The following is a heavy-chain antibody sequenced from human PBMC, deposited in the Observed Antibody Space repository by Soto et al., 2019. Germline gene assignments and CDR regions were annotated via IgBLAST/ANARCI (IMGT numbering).Heavy chain of an antibody. D-gene: IGHD6-19*01. V-gene: IGHV3-30*18. CDR2: VSHDGRNT. CDR3: SKGGRQWLVTSDFNY. J-gene: IGHJ4*02. CDR1: GFTFSDYA. Sequence: VQLVESGGGVVQPGRSLRLSCAASGFTFSDYAMHWVRQAPGKGLEWVAVVSHDGRNTHYADSVKGRFTISRDSSKNTVSLEMTSLRAEDTAFYYCSKGGRQWLVTSDFNYWGQGALVTVSS.